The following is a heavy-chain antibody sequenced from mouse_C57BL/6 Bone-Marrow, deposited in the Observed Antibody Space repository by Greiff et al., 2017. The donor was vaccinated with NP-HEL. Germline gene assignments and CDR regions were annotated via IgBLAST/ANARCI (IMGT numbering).Heavy chain of an antibody. CDR2: IDPSDSYT. V-gene: IGHV1-59*01. CDR1: GYTFTSYW. Sequence: QVQLQQPGAELVRPGTSVKLSCKASGYTFTSYWMHWVKQRPGQGLEWIGVIDPSDSYTNYNQKFKGKATLTVDTSSSPAYMQLIRLTSEDSVVYYCASPIYYGNSLDYWGQGTTLTVSS. J-gene: IGHJ2*01. CDR3: ASPIYYGNSLDY. D-gene: IGHD2-1*01.